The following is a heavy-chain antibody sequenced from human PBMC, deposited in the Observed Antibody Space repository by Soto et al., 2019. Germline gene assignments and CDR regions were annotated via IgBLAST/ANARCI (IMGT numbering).Heavy chain of an antibody. CDR2: ISFDGNVQ. CDR1: GFAFTSHA. V-gene: IGHV3-30*18. J-gene: IGHJ4*02. D-gene: IGHD2-21*01. Sequence: QVQLVESGGGLVLPGTSLRLSCAASGFAFTSHAMHWVRQAPGKGLEWVAVISFDGNVQYYADSVKGRFTISRDTSKNPLFLQMDSLSVADTAVYYCVKDLRPRWAWPRDYFDLWGLGTLVTVSS. CDR3: VKDLRPRWAWPRDYFDL.